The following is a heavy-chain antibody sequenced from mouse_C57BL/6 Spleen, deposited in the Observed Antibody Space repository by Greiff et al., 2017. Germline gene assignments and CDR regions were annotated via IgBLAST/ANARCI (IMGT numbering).Heavy chain of an antibody. CDR2: SRNKANDYTT. V-gene: IGHV7-1*01. J-gene: IGHJ4*01. CDR1: GFTFSDFY. CDR3: ARDAGGKKDAMDY. Sequence: EVNLVESGGGLVQSGRSLRLSCATSGFTFSDFYMEWVRQAPGKGLEWIAASRNKANDYTTEYSASVKGRFIVSRDTSQSILYLQMNALRAEDTAIYYCARDAGGKKDAMDYWGQGTSVTVSS. D-gene: IGHD2-1*01.